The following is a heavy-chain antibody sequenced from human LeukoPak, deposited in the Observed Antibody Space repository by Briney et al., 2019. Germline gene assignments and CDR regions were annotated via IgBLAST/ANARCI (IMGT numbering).Heavy chain of an antibody. J-gene: IGHJ4*02. CDR1: GGSISNYY. CDR3: ARDLRAALDY. CDR2: IYYSGST. Sequence: SETLSLTCTVSGGSISNYYWSWIRQPPGKGLEWIGYIYYSGSTNYNPSLKSRVTISVDTSKNQFSLKLSSVTAADTAVYYCARDLRAALDYWGQGTLVTVSS. D-gene: IGHD6-6*01. V-gene: IGHV4-59*01.